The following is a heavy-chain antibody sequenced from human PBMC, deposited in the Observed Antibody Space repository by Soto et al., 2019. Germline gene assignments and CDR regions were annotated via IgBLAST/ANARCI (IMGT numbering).Heavy chain of an antibody. CDR2: MNPNSGNT. V-gene: IGHV1-8*01. CDR3: ATDGYSYGYFDY. Sequence: ASVKVSCKASGYTFTSYDINWVRQATGQGLEWMGWMNPNSGNTGYAQKFQGRVTMTRNTSISTAYMELSSLRSDDTAVYYCATDGYSYGYFDYWGQGTLVTVSS. D-gene: IGHD5-18*01. CDR1: GYTFTSYD. J-gene: IGHJ4*02.